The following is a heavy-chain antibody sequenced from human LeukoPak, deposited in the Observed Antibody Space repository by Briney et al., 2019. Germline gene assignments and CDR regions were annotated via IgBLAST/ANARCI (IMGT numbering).Heavy chain of an antibody. Sequence: PGGSLRLSCAASGFTFSSYAMSWVRQAPGKGLEWVSAISGSGGSTYYADSVKGRFTISRDNSKNTLYLQMNSLRAEDTAVYYCAKGVWFGELDPEAFDIWGQGTMVTVSS. J-gene: IGHJ3*02. V-gene: IGHV3-23*01. CDR2: ISGSGGST. CDR1: GFTFSSYA. D-gene: IGHD3-10*01. CDR3: AKGVWFGELDPEAFDI.